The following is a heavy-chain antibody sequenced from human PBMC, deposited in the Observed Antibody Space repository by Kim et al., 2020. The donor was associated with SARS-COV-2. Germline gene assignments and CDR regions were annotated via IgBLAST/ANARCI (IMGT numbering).Heavy chain of an antibody. D-gene: IGHD6-13*01. J-gene: IGHJ6*02. V-gene: IGHV3-64D*06. CDR3: VKGGIYDIAAAGNCYYYGMDV. CDR1: GFTFSSYA. CDR2: ISSNGGST. Sequence: GGSLRLSCSASGFTFSSYAMHWVRQAPGKGLEYVSAISSNGGSTYYADSVKGRFTISRDNSKNTLYLQMSSLRAEDTAVYYCVKGGIYDIAAAGNCYYYGMDVWGQETTVTVSS.